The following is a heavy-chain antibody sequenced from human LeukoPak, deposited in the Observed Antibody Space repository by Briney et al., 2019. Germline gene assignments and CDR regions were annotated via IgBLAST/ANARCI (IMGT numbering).Heavy chain of an antibody. CDR1: GYTFTGYY. V-gene: IGHV1-2*02. CDR3: ARPDSSGYYYVSIAFDI. D-gene: IGHD3-22*01. CDR2: INPNSGGT. Sequence: ASVKVSCKASGYTFTGYYMHWVRQAPGQGLEWMGWINPNSGGTNYAQKFQGRVTMTRDTSISTAYMELSRLRSDDTAVYYCARPDSSGYYYVSIAFDIWGQGTMVTVSS. J-gene: IGHJ3*02.